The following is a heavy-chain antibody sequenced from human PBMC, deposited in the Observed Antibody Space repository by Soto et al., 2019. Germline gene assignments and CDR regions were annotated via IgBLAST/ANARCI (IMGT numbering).Heavy chain of an antibody. J-gene: IGHJ5*02. V-gene: IGHV1-18*01. CDR1: GYTFTRYG. Sequence: ASVKVSCKASGYTFTRYGIGWARQAPEQGLEWMGWINTYNGNTNYAQKVQGRVTLTTDTSTSTAYMELRSLRSEDTAVYYCAQWLSNWFDPWGQGTLVTVSS. D-gene: IGHD6-19*01. CDR3: AQWLSNWFDP. CDR2: INTYNGNT.